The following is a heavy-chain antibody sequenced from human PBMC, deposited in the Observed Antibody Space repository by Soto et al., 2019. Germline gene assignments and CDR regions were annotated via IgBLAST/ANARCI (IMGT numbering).Heavy chain of an antibody. D-gene: IGHD2-21*02. Sequence: GESLTISCKGSGYSFTSYWIGWVRQMPGKGLEWMGIIYPGDSDTRYSPSFQGQVTISADKSISTAYLQWSSLKASDTAMYYCARLGLAYCGGDCYSRWFYYSGMDVWGQGTTVTVSS. CDR2: IYPGDSDT. CDR1: GYSFTSYW. CDR3: ARLGLAYCGGDCYSRWFYYSGMDV. J-gene: IGHJ6*02. V-gene: IGHV5-51*01.